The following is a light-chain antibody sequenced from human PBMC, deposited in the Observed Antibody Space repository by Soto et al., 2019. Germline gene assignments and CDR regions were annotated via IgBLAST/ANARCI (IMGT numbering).Light chain of an antibody. CDR3: QQSASSVT. CDR2: DAD. V-gene: IGKV3-20*01. J-gene: IGKJ5*01. CDR1: HSVSSTF. Sequence: VWTHSPGTLSFSPGETATLTFGASHSVSSTFLAWYQQKPGQAPTLLIYDADTRATGIPDRFSGSGFGTHFTLTISSLEPEDFAMYYCQQSASSVTFGQGTRLEIK.